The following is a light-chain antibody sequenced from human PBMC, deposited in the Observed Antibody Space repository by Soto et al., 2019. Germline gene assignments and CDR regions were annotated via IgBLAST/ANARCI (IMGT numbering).Light chain of an antibody. CDR1: QNIFTY. Sequence: DIQMTQSPSSLSASLVDSVTITCLASQNIFTYLNWYQQKPGKAPKLLIYAASRLQGAVPSTFSGSGSGTEFTLTISSLQREDVATYFCQQGYSTPLTFGQGTKVDIK. J-gene: IGKJ1*01. CDR3: QQGYSTPLT. CDR2: AAS. V-gene: IGKV1-39*01.